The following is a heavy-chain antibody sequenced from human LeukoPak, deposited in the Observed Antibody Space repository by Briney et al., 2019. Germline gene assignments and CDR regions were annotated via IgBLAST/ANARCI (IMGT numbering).Heavy chain of an antibody. D-gene: IGHD1-26*01. Sequence: PSETLSLTCTVSGGSISSYYWSWIRQPPGKGLEWIGYIYYSGSTNYNPSLKSRVTISVDTSKNQFSLKLSSVTAADTAVYYCAGHSGSYYPLDYWGQGTLVTVSS. CDR1: GGSISSYY. CDR2: IYYSGST. CDR3: AGHSGSYYPLDY. V-gene: IGHV4-59*01. J-gene: IGHJ4*02.